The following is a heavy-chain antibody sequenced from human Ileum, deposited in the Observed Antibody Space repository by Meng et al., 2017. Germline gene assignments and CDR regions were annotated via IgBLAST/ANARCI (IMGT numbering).Heavy chain of an antibody. Sequence: QVQLRASGPGLVRPSETLSLICTVSGGSVSSAGYPWGWIRQPPGKGLEWIGYASTNYNPSLKSRVTISLDTSKNQFSLKLSSVTAAETAVYYCARDHWGSLDYWGQGILVTVSS. CDR3: ARDHWGSLDY. J-gene: IGHJ4*02. V-gene: IGHV4-61*08. CDR1: GGSVSSAGYP. D-gene: IGHD7-27*01. CDR2: AST.